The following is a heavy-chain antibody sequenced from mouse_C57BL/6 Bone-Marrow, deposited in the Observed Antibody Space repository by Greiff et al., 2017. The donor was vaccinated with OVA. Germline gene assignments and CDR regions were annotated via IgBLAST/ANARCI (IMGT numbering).Heavy chain of an antibody. CDR1: GYAFTNYL. J-gene: IGHJ2*01. V-gene: IGHV1-54*01. D-gene: IGHD2-2*01. Sequence: QVHVKQSGAELVRPGTSVKVSCKASGYAFTNYLIEWVKQRPGQGLEWIGVINPGSGGTNYNEKFKGKAKLTADKSSSTAYMQLSSLTSEDSAVYFCAREGGLRRSFDYWGQGTTLTVSS. CDR3: AREGGLRRSFDY. CDR2: INPGSGGT.